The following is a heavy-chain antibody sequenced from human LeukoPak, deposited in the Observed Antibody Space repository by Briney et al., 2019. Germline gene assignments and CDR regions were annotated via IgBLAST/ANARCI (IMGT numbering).Heavy chain of an antibody. CDR3: AKRITVVARDAFDI. CDR2: ISGSGGST. CDR1: GFTFSNYW. Sequence: GGSLRLSCAASGFTFSNYWMHWVRQAPGKGLEWVSSISGSGGSTFYADSVKGRFTISRDNSKNTLYLQMNSLRAEDTAVYYCAKRITVVARDAFDIWGQGTMVTVSS. V-gene: IGHV3-23*01. D-gene: IGHD6-19*01. J-gene: IGHJ3*02.